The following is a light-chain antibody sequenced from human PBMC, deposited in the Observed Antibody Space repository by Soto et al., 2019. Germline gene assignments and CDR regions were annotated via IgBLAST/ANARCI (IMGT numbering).Light chain of an antibody. V-gene: IGLV2-23*01. J-gene: IGLJ1*01. Sequence: QSALTQPASVSGSPGQSITISCTGTSSDVGSSYLVSWYQQHPGKAPKLIIFEGSRRPSGVSGRFSGSKSGNTASLTISGLQAEDEADYYCCSFASSTTFYVFGTGTKVTVL. CDR3: CSFASSTTFYV. CDR2: EGS. CDR1: SSDVGSSYL.